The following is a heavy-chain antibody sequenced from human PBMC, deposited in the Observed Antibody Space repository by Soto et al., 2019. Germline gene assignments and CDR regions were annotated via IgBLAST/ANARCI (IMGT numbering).Heavy chain of an antibody. CDR1: GGSISSGGYY. V-gene: IGHV4-31*03. D-gene: IGHD3-10*01. CDR3: ARDVERYGSGSFWFDP. Sequence: SETLSLTCTVSGGSISSGGYYWSWIRQHPGKGLEWIGYIYYSGSTYYNPSPKSRVTISVDTSKNQFSLKLSSVTAADTAVYYCARDVERYGSGSFWFDPWGQGTLVTVSS. CDR2: IYYSGST. J-gene: IGHJ5*02.